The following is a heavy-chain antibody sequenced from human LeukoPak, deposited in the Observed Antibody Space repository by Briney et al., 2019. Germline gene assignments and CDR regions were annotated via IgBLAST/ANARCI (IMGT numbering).Heavy chain of an antibody. CDR2: IKSKTDGGTT. V-gene: IGHV3-15*01. Sequence: GGSLRLSCAASGFTFRNAWMSWVRQAPGKGLEWVGRIKSKTDGGTTEYAAPVKGRFTISRDDSKSTLYLQMNSLKIEDTAVYYCGGLGDYRVGWGQGTLVTVSS. D-gene: IGHD4-17*01. CDR1: GFTFRNAW. CDR3: GGLGDYRVG. J-gene: IGHJ4*02.